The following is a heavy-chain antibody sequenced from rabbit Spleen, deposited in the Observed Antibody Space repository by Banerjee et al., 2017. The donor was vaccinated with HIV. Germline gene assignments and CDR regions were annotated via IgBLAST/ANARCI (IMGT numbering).Heavy chain of an antibody. CDR2: GYAGSSGTT. Sequence: QSLEESGGGLVKPGASLTLTCKASGFSFNSGYDMCCVRQAPGKGLEWVACGYAGSSGTTYPATLAKGRFTISKASSTTVTLQMTSLTAADTATYFCARDAGTSFSTYGMDLWGQGTLVTVS. CDR1: GFSFNSGYD. CDR3: ARDAGTSFSTYGMDL. D-gene: IGHD8-1*01. V-gene: IGHV1S40*01. J-gene: IGHJ6*01.